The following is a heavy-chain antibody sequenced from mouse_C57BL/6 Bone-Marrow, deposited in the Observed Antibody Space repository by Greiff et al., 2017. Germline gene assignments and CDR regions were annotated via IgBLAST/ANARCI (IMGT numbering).Heavy chain of an antibody. Sequence: EVQGVESGAELVRPGASVKLSCTASGFNIKDDYMHWVKRRPEQGLEWVGWIDPENGDTEYASKFQGKATITADTSSNTAYLQLSSLTSEDTAVYYCTTGTTDYFDYWGQGTTLTVSS. CDR2: IDPENGDT. CDR1: GFNIKDDY. CDR3: TTGTTDYFDY. V-gene: IGHV14-4*01. J-gene: IGHJ2*01. D-gene: IGHD1-1*01.